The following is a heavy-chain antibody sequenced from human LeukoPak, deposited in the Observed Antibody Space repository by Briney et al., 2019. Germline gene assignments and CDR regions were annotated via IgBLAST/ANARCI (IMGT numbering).Heavy chain of an antibody. CDR3: ARVGFNWNDGAHY. CDR1: GFTFIAYG. V-gene: IGHV3-30*02. J-gene: IGHJ4*02. CDR2: IQYDGSSK. D-gene: IGHD1-1*01. Sequence: GGSLRLSCVASGFTFIAYGMHWVRQAPGKGLEWVAFIQYDGSSKYYAQSVEGRFTVSRDNSKNTLYLQINSLRVEDTAVYYCARVGFNWNDGAHYWGQGTLVTVSS.